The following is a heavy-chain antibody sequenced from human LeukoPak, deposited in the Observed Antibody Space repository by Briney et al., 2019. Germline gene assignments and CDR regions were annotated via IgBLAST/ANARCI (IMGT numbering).Heavy chain of an antibody. CDR1: GFTFSSYG. J-gene: IGHJ4*02. CDR3: ARDHDYGGNSPFDY. Sequence: PGRSLRLSCAASGFTFSSYGMHWVRQAPAKGLEWVAVMWYDGSNKYCADSVKGRFTISRDNSKNTLYLQMNSLRAEDTAVYYCARDHDYGGNSPFDYWGQGTLVTVSS. V-gene: IGHV3-33*01. D-gene: IGHD4-23*01. CDR2: MWYDGSNK.